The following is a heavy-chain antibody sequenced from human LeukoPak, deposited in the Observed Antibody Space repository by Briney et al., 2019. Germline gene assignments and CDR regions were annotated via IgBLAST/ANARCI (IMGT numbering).Heavy chain of an antibody. CDR3: AGDLYSSGWRGALDWYFDL. CDR2: IYTSGST. J-gene: IGHJ2*01. CDR1: GGSISSYY. D-gene: IGHD6-19*01. Sequence: SETLSLTCTVSGGSISSYYWSWIRQPAGKGLEWIGRIYTSGSTNYNPSLKSRVTMSVDTSKNQFSLKLSSVTAADTAVYYCAGDLYSSGWRGALDWYFDLWGRGTLVTVSS. V-gene: IGHV4-4*07.